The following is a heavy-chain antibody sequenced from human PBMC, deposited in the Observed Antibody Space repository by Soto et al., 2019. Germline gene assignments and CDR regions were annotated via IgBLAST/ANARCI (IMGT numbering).Heavy chain of an antibody. CDR1: GLTFANAW. CDR2: ISYDGSNK. Sequence: WRSMRLPWAASGLTFANAWMNWVRQDPGKGLEWVAVISYDGSNKYYAVSVKGRFTISRDNSKNTLYLQMHSLRVEYTAVYDGGRDELLGYLDYWDQGTLVNAFS. CDR3: GRDELLGYLDY. J-gene: IGHJ4*02. D-gene: IGHD1-26*01. V-gene: IGHV3-30-3*01.